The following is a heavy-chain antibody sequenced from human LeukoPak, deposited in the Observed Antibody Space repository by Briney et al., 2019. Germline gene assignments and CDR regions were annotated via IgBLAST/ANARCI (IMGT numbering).Heavy chain of an antibody. CDR2: MYYRGNT. CDR1: GGSISSSTYY. Sequence: SETLSLTCTVSGGSISSSTYYWGWIRQPPGKGLEWVGHMYYRGNTFYNPSLKSRVTISVDTSKNQFSLKLRSVTAADTAVYYCARLYGNYQNYFDYWGQGTLVTVSS. J-gene: IGHJ4*02. D-gene: IGHD1-7*01. V-gene: IGHV4-39*07. CDR3: ARLYGNYQNYFDY.